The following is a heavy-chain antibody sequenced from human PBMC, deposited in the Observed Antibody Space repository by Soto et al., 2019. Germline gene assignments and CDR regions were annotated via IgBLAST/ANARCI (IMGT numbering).Heavy chain of an antibody. CDR3: ARGKYYDSKEDFDY. J-gene: IGHJ4*02. V-gene: IGHV4-39*01. Sequence: SETLSLTCSVSGGSISSRSYFWAWIRQPPGKGLEWIGSMYFGGSAYYKPSLKSPVTISIDTSNNQVSLKLTSVTAADTAVYYCARGKYYDSKEDFDYWAREPWSPSPQ. CDR1: GGSISSRSYF. CDR2: MYFGGSA. D-gene: IGHD3-22*01.